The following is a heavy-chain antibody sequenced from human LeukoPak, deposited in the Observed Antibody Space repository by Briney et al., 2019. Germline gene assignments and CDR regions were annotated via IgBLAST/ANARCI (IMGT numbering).Heavy chain of an antibody. CDR3: ARGSVTGYYTFDY. J-gene: IGHJ4*02. CDR2: INHSGST. V-gene: IGHV4-34*01. D-gene: IGHD3-9*01. CDR1: GGSFSGYY. Sequence: SETLSLTCAAYGGSFSGYYWSWIRQPPGKGLEWIGEINHSGSTNYNPSLKSRVTISVDTSKNQFSLKPSSVTAADTAVYYCARGSVTGYYTFDYWGQGTLVTVSS.